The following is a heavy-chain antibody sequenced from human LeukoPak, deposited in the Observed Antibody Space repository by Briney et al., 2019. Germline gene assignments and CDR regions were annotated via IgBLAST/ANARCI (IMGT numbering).Heavy chain of an antibody. CDR1: GFTFSSYS. D-gene: IGHD6-19*01. CDR3: ARDNSGGLTLLDY. J-gene: IGHJ4*02. CDR2: ISSSSSYI. Sequence: PGGSLRLSCAASGFTFSSYSMYWVRQAPGKGLEWVSSISSSSSYIYYADSVTGRFTISRDNDKNSLYLQMNSLRAEDTAVYYCARDNSGGLTLLDYWGQGTLVTVSS. V-gene: IGHV3-21*04.